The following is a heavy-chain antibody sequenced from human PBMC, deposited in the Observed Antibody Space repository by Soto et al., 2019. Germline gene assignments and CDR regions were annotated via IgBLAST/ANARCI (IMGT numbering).Heavy chain of an antibody. CDR1: EFSFSSYS. D-gene: IGHD5-12*01. V-gene: IGHV3-48*01. CDR2: ISSGGFTI. Sequence: EVQLVESGGGLVQPGGSLRLSCVASEFSFSSYSMNWVRQAPGKGLEWVSSISSGGFTIYYADSVKGRFTISRDNVKNSLYLRMDSLRVEDTAVYYCARDLDSGYPKLGYWGHGTQVTVSS. CDR3: ARDLDSGYPKLGY. J-gene: IGHJ4*01.